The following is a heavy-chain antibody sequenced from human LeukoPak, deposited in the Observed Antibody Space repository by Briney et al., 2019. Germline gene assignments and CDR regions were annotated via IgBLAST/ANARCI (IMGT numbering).Heavy chain of an antibody. J-gene: IGHJ4*02. Sequence: GGSLRLSCAASGFSFSNHWMHWVRQVPGKGLVWVSRINSDGSSTTYADSVKGRFTISRDNPKNTLYLQMNSLRDEDTAVYYCTRDVSQSSSWYGEFDYWGQGTQVTVSS. CDR3: TRDVSQSSSWYGEFDY. V-gene: IGHV3-74*03. CDR2: INSDGSST. CDR1: GFSFSNHW. D-gene: IGHD6-13*01.